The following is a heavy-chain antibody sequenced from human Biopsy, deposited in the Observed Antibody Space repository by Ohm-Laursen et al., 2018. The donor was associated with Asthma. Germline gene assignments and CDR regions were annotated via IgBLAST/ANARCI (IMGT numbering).Heavy chain of an antibody. CDR1: GFTFSTYA. J-gene: IGHJ4*01. CDR3: AKSADYYDSTDYLDF. D-gene: IGHD3-22*01. Sequence: SSLRLSCAASGFTFSTYAMHWVRQAPGKGLEWVSSISWNSGNIDYAVSVKGRFTISRDNAKNSLYLQMQSLRPEDTAFYYCAKSADYYDSTDYLDFWGRGTLVTVSS. V-gene: IGHV3-9*01. CDR2: ISWNSGNI.